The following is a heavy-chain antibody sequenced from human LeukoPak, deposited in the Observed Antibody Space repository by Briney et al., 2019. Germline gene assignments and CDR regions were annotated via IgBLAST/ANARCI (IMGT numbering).Heavy chain of an antibody. CDR3: ARVGVYYFDY. Sequence: WVSYISSSGSTIYYADSVKGRFTISRDNAKNSLYLQMNSLRAEDTAVYYCARVGVYYFDYWGQGTLVTVSS. V-gene: IGHV3-11*04. D-gene: IGHD6-13*01. J-gene: IGHJ4*02. CDR2: ISSSGSTI.